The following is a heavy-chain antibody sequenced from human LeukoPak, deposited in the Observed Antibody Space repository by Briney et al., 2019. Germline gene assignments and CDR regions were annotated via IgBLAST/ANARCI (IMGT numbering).Heavy chain of an antibody. J-gene: IGHJ5*02. CDR1: GFTFSGSA. D-gene: IGHD5-18*01. CDR3: TRLYSYGPTT. V-gene: IGHV3-73*01. CDR2: IRSKANSYAT. Sequence: GGSLKLSCAASGFTFSGSAMHWVRQASGKGLEWVGRIRSKANSYATAYAASVKGRFTISRDDPKNTAYLQMNSLKTEDTAVYYCTRLYSYGPTTWGQGTLVTVSS.